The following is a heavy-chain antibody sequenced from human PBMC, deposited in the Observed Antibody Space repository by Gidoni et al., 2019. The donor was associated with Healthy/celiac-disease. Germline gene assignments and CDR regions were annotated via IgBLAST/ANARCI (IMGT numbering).Heavy chain of an antibody. CDR3: ARDGAYYDFWSGYYTGFDY. Sequence: QVQLVESGGGVVQPGRSLRLSCAASGFTFSSHGMRWVRQAPGKGLEGVAVIWYDGSNKYYADSVKGRFTISRDNSKNTLYLQMNSLRAEDTAVYYCARDGAYYDFWSGYYTGFDYWGQGTLVTVSS. CDR2: IWYDGSNK. D-gene: IGHD3-3*01. V-gene: IGHV3-33*01. CDR1: GFTFSSHG. J-gene: IGHJ4*02.